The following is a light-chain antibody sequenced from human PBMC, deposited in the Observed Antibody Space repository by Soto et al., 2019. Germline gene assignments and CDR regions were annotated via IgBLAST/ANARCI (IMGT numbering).Light chain of an antibody. CDR1: QSVSNY. CDR3: QPYGGSPQT. CDR2: GAS. V-gene: IGKV3-20*01. J-gene: IGKJ1*01. Sequence: EIVLTQSPGTLSLSPGERATLSCRASQSVSNYLAWYQQKPGQAPRLLLYGASRRAIVIADRFSGSGSGTDFTLTISRLEPEDFAVYYCQPYGGSPQTFGQGTTVDIK.